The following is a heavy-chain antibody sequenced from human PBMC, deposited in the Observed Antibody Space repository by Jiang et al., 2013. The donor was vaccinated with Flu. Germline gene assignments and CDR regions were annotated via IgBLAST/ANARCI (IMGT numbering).Heavy chain of an antibody. J-gene: IGHJ5*02. D-gene: IGHD2-8*01. CDR2: INHSGST. CDR3: ARGRTYCTNGVCYTGWFDP. V-gene: IGHV4-34*01. Sequence: LLKPSETLSLTCAVYGGSFSGYYWSWIRQPPGKGLEWIGEINHSGSTNYNPSLKSRVTISVDTSKNQFSLKLSSVTAADTAVYYCARGRTYCTNGVCYTGWFDPWGQGTLVTVSS. CDR1: GGSFSGYY.